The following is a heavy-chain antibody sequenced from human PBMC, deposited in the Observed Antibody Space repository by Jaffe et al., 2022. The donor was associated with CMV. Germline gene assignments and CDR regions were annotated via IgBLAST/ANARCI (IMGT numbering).Heavy chain of an antibody. D-gene: IGHD3-10*01. J-gene: IGHJ6*03. CDR2: ISASSDNT. CDR1: GFTFRSYA. CDR3: AKVRAGLRGVAEGCYMDV. Sequence: EEQLVESGGGLVQPGGSLRLSCAASGFTFRSYAMSWVRQAPGKGLEWVSGISASSDNTHYADSVKGRFTISRDNSKNTLYLQMNSLRAEDTAVYYCAKVRAGLRGVAEGCYMDVWGKGTTVTVSS. V-gene: IGHV3-23*04.